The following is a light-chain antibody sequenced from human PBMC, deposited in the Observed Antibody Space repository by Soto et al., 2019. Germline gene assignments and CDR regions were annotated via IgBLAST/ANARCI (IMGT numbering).Light chain of an antibody. Sequence: DIVMTQSPLSLPVTPGEPASISCRSSQSLLHSDSYNYLDWYLQKPVQSPQLLIYLGSNRASGVPDRFSGSGSGTDCTLKISRVEAEDVGIYYCMQALQTPLTFGGGTKVEIK. CDR1: QSLLHSDSYNY. CDR3: MQALQTPLT. V-gene: IGKV2-28*01. CDR2: LGS. J-gene: IGKJ4*01.